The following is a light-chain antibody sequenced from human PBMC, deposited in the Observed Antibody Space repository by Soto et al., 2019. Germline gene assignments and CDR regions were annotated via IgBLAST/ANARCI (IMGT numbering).Light chain of an antibody. CDR3: QEENNWALVT. V-gene: IGKV3-15*01. CDR2: GAS. J-gene: IGKJ1*01. Sequence: EIVMTQSPATLSVSPGERATLSCRASQSVSSNLAWYQQKPGQAPRLLIYGASTRATGIPARFSGSGSGTEFTFHISSLESEDFGVYYWQEENNWALVTVGQGTKVEIK. CDR1: QSVSSN.